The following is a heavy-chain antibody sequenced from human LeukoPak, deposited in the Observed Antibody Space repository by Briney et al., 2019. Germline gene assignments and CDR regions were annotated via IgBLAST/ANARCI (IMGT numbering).Heavy chain of an antibody. J-gene: IGHJ6*03. Sequence: SQTLSLTCTVSGVSISSGGYYWSWIRQHPGKGLEWIGYIYYSGSTYYNPSLNSRLTISVDTSKNQFSLTLSSVTAADTAVYYCASFRPDQWLLSSPPLDLRYMDVWGKGTTVTVSS. V-gene: IGHV4-31*03. CDR2: IYYSGST. D-gene: IGHD6-19*01. CDR1: GVSISSGGYY. CDR3: ASFRPDQWLLSSPPLDLRYMDV.